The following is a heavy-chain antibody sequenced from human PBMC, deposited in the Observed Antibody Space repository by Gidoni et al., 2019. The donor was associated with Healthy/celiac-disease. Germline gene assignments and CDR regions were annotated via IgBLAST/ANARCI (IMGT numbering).Heavy chain of an antibody. Sequence: QVTLKESGPVLVKPTETLTLTCTVSGFSLSNARMGVSWIRHPSGKALEWLAHLFSNDENSYSTSLKSRLTISKDTSKSQVVLTMTNMDPEDTATYYCARIHAHETDGFDIWGQGTMVTVSS. CDR2: LFSNDEN. CDR1: GFSLSNARMG. J-gene: IGHJ3*02. V-gene: IGHV2-26*01. CDR3: ARIHAHETDGFDI.